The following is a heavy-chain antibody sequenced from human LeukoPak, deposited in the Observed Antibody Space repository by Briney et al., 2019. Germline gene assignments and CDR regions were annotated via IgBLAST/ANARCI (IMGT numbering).Heavy chain of an antibody. CDR3: ARDSLGYCSSTSCPGWFDP. CDR2: IIPIFGTA. CDR1: GGTFSSYA. D-gene: IGHD2-2*01. J-gene: IGHJ5*02. Sequence: ASVKVSCKASGGTFSSYAISWVRQATGQGLEWMGRIIPIFGTANYAQKFQGRVTITADESTSTAYMELSSLRSEDTAVYYCARDSLGYCSSTSCPGWFDPWGQGTLVTVSS. V-gene: IGHV1-69*13.